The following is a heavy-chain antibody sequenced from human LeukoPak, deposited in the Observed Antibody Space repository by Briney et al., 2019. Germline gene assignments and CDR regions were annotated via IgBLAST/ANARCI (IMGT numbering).Heavy chain of an antibody. CDR2: IWYAGSKT. CDR1: GFTFSSYG. V-gene: IGHV3-33*06. D-gene: IGHD4-17*01. CDR3: AKDGYGDYGSDNY. Sequence: GGSLRLSCAASGFTFSSYGMNWVRQAPGKGLEWVAVIWYAGSKTYYADSVKGRFTISRDNSKNTLYLQMNSLRAEDTAVYYCAKDGYGDYGSDNYWGQGTLVIVSS. J-gene: IGHJ4*02.